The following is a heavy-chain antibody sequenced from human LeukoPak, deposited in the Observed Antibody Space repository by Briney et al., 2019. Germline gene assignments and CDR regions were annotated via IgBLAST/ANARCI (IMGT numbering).Heavy chain of an antibody. V-gene: IGHV1-2*02. CDR1: GYTFTGYY. CDR2: INPNSGGT. CDR3: ARGGPRGYSSPWGGIF. D-gene: IGHD6-13*01. J-gene: IGHJ4*02. Sequence: WASVKVSCKASGYTFTGYYMHWVRQAPGQGLEWMGWINPNSGGTNYAQKFQGRVTMTRDTSISTAYMELSRLKSDDTAVYYCARGGPRGYSSPWGGIFWGQGTLVTVSS.